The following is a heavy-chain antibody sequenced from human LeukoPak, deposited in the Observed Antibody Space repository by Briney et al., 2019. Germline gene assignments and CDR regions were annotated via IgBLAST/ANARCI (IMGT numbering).Heavy chain of an antibody. CDR3: ARQLGRTNNWFDP. V-gene: IGHV1-8*02. CDR2: MNPNSGNT. Sequence: GASVKVSCKASGYTFTGYYMHWVRQAPGQGLEWMGWMNPNSGNTGYAQKFQGRVTMTRNTSVTTAYMELSSLGPEDTAVYYCARQLGRTNNWFDPWGQGTLVTVSS. CDR1: GYTFTGYY. J-gene: IGHJ5*02. D-gene: IGHD7-27*01.